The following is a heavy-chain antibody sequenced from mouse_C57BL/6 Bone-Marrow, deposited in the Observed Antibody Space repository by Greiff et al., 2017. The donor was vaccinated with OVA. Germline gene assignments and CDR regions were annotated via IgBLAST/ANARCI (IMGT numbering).Heavy chain of an antibody. D-gene: IGHD1-1*01. V-gene: IGHV6-3*01. J-gene: IGHJ1*03. CDR3: TGPYYYGLFDV. Sequence: EVKVEESGGGLVQPGGSMKLSCVASGFTFSNYWMNWVRQSPEKGLEWVAQIRLKSDNYATHYAESVKGRFTISRDDSKSSVYLQMNNLRAEDTGIYYCTGPYYYGLFDVWGTGTTVTVSS. CDR1: GFTFSNYW. CDR2: IRLKSDNYAT.